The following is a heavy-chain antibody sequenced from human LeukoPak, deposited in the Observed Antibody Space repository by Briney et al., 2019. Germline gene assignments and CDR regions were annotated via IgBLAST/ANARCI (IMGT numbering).Heavy chain of an antibody. CDR3: AKAVTTRLYAFDI. Sequence: TLSLTFPVCGGFISRGVYYWSWIRDPPGKGLEWLAYINYSGSTYYNPSLKSRGTISEDTSKNQFSLKLSSVTAADTAVYYCAKAVTTRLYAFDIWGQGTMVTVSS. V-gene: IGHV4-30-4*01. D-gene: IGHD4-17*01. CDR2: INYSGST. CDR1: GGFISRGVYY. J-gene: IGHJ3*02.